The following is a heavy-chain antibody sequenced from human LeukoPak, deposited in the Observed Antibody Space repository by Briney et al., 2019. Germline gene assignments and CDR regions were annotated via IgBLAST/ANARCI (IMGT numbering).Heavy chain of an antibody. Sequence: GASLKLSCTASGCTFSSYAISWVRQAPGQGLEWMGGIIPIFGTANYAHKFQGRVTITTDESTNTAYMELSSLRSEDTAVYYCARDRELPEDAFDIWGQGTMVTVSS. V-gene: IGHV1-69*05. CDR3: ARDRELPEDAFDI. D-gene: IGHD2-21*01. J-gene: IGHJ3*02. CDR2: IIPIFGTA. CDR1: GCTFSSYA.